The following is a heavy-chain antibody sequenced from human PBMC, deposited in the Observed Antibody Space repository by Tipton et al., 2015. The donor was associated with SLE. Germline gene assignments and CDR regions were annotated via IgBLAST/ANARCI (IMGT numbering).Heavy chain of an antibody. CDR1: DGSITSYY. V-gene: IGHV4-59*08. CDR2: IYYTGTT. J-gene: IGHJ4*02. Sequence: LRLSCSVTDGSITSYYWSWIRQPPGKGLEWIGHIYYTGTTYYNPSLKSRLTLSMDTSKNQFSLKVTSVTAADTAVYYCARRYGTSFDYWDQGTLVTVSS. D-gene: IGHD2-8*01. CDR3: ARRYGTSFDY.